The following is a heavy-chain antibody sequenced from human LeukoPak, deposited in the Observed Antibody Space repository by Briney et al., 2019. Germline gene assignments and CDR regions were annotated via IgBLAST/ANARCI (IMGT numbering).Heavy chain of an antibody. V-gene: IGHV4-4*07. CDR1: GGSISSYY. D-gene: IGHD2-2*02. J-gene: IGHJ3*02. Sequence: SETLSLTCTVSGGSISSYYWSWIRQPPGKGLEWIGRIYTSGSTNYNPSLKSRVTMSVDTSKNQFSLKLSSVTAADTAVYYCARDLQYCSSTSCYIAFDIWGQGTMVTVSS. CDR3: ARDLQYCSSTSCYIAFDI. CDR2: IYTSGST.